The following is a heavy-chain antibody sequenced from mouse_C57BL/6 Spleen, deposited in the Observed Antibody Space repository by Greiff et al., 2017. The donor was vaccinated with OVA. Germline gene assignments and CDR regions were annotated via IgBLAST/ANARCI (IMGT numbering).Heavy chain of an antibody. Sequence: EVHLVESGGGLVKPGGSLKLSCAASGFTFSDYGMHWVRQAPEKGLEWVAYISSGSSTIYYADTVKGRFTISRDNAKNTLFLQMTSLRSEDTAMYYGAREGFGYYAMDYWGQGTSVTVSS. J-gene: IGHJ4*01. CDR1: GFTFSDYG. V-gene: IGHV5-17*01. CDR2: ISSGSSTI. CDR3: AREGFGYYAMDY.